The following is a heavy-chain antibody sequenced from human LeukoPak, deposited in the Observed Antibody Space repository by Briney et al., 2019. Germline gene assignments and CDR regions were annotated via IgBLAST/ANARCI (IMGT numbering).Heavy chain of an antibody. CDR1: GFTFSSYS. J-gene: IGHJ4*02. V-gene: IGHV3-21*01. CDR2: ISSSSSYI. CDR3: ARESFVSETFDY. D-gene: IGHD5/OR15-5a*01. Sequence: GGSLRLSCAASGFTFSSYSMNWVRQAPGKGLEWVSSISSSSSYIYYADSVKGRFTISRDNAKNSLYLQMNSLRAEDTAVYYCARESFVSETFDYWGQGTLVTVSS.